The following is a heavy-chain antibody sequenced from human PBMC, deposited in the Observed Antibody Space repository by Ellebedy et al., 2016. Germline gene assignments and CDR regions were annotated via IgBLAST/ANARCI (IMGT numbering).Heavy chain of an antibody. Sequence: GESLKISXKGSGYSFTSYWIVWVRQMPGKGLEWMGIINAGDSDRTYSPSFQGQVTISVDKSISTAYLQWSSLKASDSAMYYCARSMVVAAATLEYYFDYWGQGTLVTVSS. V-gene: IGHV5-51*01. CDR2: INAGDSDR. J-gene: IGHJ4*02. CDR3: ARSMVVAAATLEYYFDY. D-gene: IGHD2-15*01. CDR1: GYSFTSYW.